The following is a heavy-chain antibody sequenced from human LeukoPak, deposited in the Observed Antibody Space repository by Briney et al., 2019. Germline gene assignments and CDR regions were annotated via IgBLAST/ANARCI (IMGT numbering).Heavy chain of an antibody. CDR1: GFTFDDYA. CDR3: AKDIAMVRGAPR. J-gene: IGHJ4*02. CDR2: ISWNSGSI. V-gene: IGHV3-9*01. Sequence: SPRLSCAASGFTFDDYAMHWVRQAPGKGLEWVSGISWNSGSIGYADSVKGRFTISRDNAKNSLYLQMNSLRAEDTALYYCAKDIAMVRGAPRWGQGTLVTVSS. D-gene: IGHD3-10*01.